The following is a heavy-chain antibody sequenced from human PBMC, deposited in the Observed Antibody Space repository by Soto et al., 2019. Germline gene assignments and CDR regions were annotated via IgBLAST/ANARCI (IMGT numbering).Heavy chain of an antibody. J-gene: IGHJ3*02. CDR1: GYSFTIYW. CDR2: IYPGDSDT. V-gene: IGHV5-51*01. D-gene: IGHD3-3*01. CDR3: ASTIFGVVKAFDI. Sequence: GESLKISCKGSGYSFTIYWIGWVRQMPGKGLEWMGIIYPGDSDTRYSPSFQGQVTISADKSISTAYLQWSSLKASDTAMYYCASTIFGVVKAFDIWGQGTMVTVSS.